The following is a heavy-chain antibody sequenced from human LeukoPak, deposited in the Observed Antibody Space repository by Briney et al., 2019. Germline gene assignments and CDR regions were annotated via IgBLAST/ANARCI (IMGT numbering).Heavy chain of an antibody. D-gene: IGHD3-3*01. Sequence: ESLKISCKGSGYSFTSYWIGWVRQMPGKGLEWMGIIYPGDSDTRYSPSFQGQVTISADKSISTAYLQWSSLKASDTAMYYCARQAYDFWSGYSPLYYYYMDVWGKGTTVTVSS. CDR3: ARQAYDFWSGYSPLYYYYMDV. J-gene: IGHJ6*03. CDR2: IYPGDSDT. V-gene: IGHV5-51*01. CDR1: GYSFTSYW.